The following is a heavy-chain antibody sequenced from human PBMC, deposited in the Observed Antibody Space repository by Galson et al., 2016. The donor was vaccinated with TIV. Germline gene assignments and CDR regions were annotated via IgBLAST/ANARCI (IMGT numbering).Heavy chain of an antibody. CDR3: AHLPNMFYYGMDV. CDR1: GFSLTTSGVG. CDR2: IYWDDDE. J-gene: IGHJ6*02. V-gene: IGHV2-5*02. Sequence: PALVKPTQTLTLTCTFTGFSLTTSGVGVGWIRQPPGKALEWLAHIYWDDDERYSPSLKSRLTITKDTSKNQVVLTMTNMYPVDTATYYCAHLPNMFYYGMDVWGQGTTVTVSS. D-gene: IGHD3-10*02.